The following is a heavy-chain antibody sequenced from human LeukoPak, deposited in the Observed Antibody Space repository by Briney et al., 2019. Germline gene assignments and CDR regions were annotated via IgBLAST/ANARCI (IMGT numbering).Heavy chain of an antibody. J-gene: IGHJ4*02. D-gene: IGHD2-21*02. V-gene: IGHV3-74*01. CDR3: ARGVGGDRDY. CDR1: GFTFSSSW. CDR2: INPDGSTT. Sequence: GGSLRLSCAASGFTFSSSWMHWVRQTPGKGLVWVSRINPDGSTTSHADSVKGRFTLSRDNAKNTAYLQMNSLRAEDTAVYYCARGVGGDRDYWGQGTLVTVPS.